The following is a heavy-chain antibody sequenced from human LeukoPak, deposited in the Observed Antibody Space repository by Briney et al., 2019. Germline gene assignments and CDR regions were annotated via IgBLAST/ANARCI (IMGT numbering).Heavy chain of an antibody. V-gene: IGHV3-33*01. D-gene: IGHD6-19*01. CDR1: GFDFRKYG. CDR2: MWNDVITG. J-gene: IGHJ4*02. CDR3: ARDGSGWSSDY. Sequence: GGSLRLSCAASGFDFRKYGIHWVRQAPGKGLEWVAIMWNDVITGKYAVSVRGRVSVSRDNSKNTVYLEMDSLRADDTSVYYCARDGSGWSSDYWGQGTLVTVSS.